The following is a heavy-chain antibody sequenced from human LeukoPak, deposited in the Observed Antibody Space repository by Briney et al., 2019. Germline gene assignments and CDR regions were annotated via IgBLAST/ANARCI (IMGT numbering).Heavy chain of an antibody. Sequence: SETLSLTCTVSGGSISSYYWSWIRQPPGKGLEWIGYMYHYGGTNYNPSLKSRVTISIDKPKKQFSLKLISVTAADTAIYYCARVGGMTTVNNAAFDIWGQGTMVTVSS. V-gene: IGHV4-59*01. J-gene: IGHJ3*02. CDR1: GGSISSYY. CDR2: MYHYGGT. CDR3: ARVGGMTTVNNAAFDI. D-gene: IGHD4-11*01.